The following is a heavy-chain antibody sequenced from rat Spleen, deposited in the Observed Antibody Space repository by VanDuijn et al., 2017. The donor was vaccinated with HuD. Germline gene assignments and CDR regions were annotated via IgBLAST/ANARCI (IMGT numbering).Heavy chain of an antibody. CDR2: ISYDGSSN. J-gene: IGHJ2*01. D-gene: IGHD1-6*01. Sequence: EVHLVESGGGLVPPGRSLKLSCAASGFTFSDYNMAWVRQAPKKGLEWVATISYDGSSNYYRDSVKGRFTISRDNAKSTLNLQMDSLRSEDKATYYWGRAGYVYYEDFDYCGQGVMVTVSS. CDR1: GFTFSDYN. CDR3: GRAGYVYYEDFDY. V-gene: IGHV5-7*01.